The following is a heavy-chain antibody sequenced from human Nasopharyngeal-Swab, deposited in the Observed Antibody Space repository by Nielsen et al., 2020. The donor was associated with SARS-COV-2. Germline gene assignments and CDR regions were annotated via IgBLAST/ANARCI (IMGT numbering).Heavy chain of an antibody. D-gene: IGHD6-13*01. CDR3: ARMSIAAAGTGSY. J-gene: IGHJ4*02. CDR1: GGSISSSSYY. V-gene: IGHV4-39*01. Sequence: GSLRLSCTVSGGSISSSSYYWGWLRQTPGKGLEWIGSIYYSGSTYYNPSPKSRVTISVDTSKNQFSLKLSSVTAADTAVYYCARMSIAAAGTGSYWGQGTLVTVSS. CDR2: IYYSGST.